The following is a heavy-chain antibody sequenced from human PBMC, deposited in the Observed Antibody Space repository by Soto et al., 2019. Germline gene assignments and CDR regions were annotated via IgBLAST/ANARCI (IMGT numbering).Heavy chain of an antibody. D-gene: IGHD4-17*01. CDR2: IIPFFGTA. CDR3: AKSAPMDAGDKYYYDF. V-gene: IGHV1-69*13. Sequence: GASVKVSCKASGGTFSTFGISWVRQAPGQGLEWKGGIIPFFGTARYSQKFEDRITITADESTNTVYMDLRSLTSEDTAIYYCAKSAPMDAGDKYYYDFWGQGALVTAPQ. J-gene: IGHJ4*02. CDR1: GGTFSTFG.